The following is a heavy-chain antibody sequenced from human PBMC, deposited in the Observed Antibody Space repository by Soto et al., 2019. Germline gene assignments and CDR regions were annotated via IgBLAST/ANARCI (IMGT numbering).Heavy chain of an antibody. J-gene: IGHJ6*02. CDR1: GASINSANW. V-gene: IGHV4-4*02. CDR2: IYHIGST. Sequence: PSETLSLTCSVSGASINSANWWVWVRQPPGKGLEWIGEIYHIGSTTYNPSLKSRATISVDKSKNQFSLIVTSVTAADTAVYYCEERYDFWSGRWYGLGVWGQGTTVIVSS. D-gene: IGHD3-3*01. CDR3: EERYDFWSGRWYGLGV.